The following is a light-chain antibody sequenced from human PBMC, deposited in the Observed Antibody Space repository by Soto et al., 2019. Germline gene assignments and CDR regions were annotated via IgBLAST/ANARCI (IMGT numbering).Light chain of an antibody. CDR3: ETWDDSLNGPV. Sequence: QSVLTQPPSASGTPGQRVTISCSGSSSNIGSNVVNWYQQLPGTAPKLLIYSNNQRPSGVPDRFSGSKSGTSASLAISGLQSEDEADYYCETWDDSLNGPVFGGGTQLTVL. CDR2: SNN. V-gene: IGLV1-44*01. CDR1: SSNIGSNV. J-gene: IGLJ3*02.